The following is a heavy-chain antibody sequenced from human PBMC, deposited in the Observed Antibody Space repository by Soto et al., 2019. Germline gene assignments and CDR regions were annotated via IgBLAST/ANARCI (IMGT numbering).Heavy chain of an antibody. Sequence: QVQLVQSGAEVKKPGSSVKVSCKASGGTFSSYAISWVRQAPGQGLEWMGGIIPIFGTANYAQKFQGRVTITADESTSTAYMDLSSLRSEDTAVYYCAIVISSGYIYWYFDLWGRGTLVTVSS. D-gene: IGHD3-22*01. J-gene: IGHJ2*01. CDR2: IIPIFGTA. CDR1: GGTFSSYA. CDR3: AIVISSGYIYWYFDL. V-gene: IGHV1-69*01.